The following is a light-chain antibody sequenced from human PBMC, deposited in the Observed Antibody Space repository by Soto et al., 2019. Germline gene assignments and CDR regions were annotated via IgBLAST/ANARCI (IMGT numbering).Light chain of an antibody. V-gene: IGLV8-61*01. J-gene: IGLJ3*02. CDR1: SASVSTSYY. CDR2: STN. Sequence: QTVVTQEPSFSVSPGRTVTLTCGLSSASVSTSYYPSWFQQTPGQALRTLIHSTNTRSSGVPDRFSGSILGNKAALTITGAQADDESDYYCILYMGSGIWVFGGGTKLTVL. CDR3: ILYMGSGIWV.